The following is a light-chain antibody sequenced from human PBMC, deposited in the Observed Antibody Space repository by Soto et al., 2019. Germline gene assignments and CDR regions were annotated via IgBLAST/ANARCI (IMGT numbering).Light chain of an antibody. CDR3: QQTYTTPWT. V-gene: IGKV1-39*01. CDR2: AAS. Sequence: DIPMTQSPSSLSASVGDRVTITCRASQSISSYLDWCQQKPGKPPKLLIYAASSLQSGVPSRFSGGGSGTDFTLTISSLQPEDFATYYCQQTYTTPWTFGQGTTVEI. CDR1: QSISSY. J-gene: IGKJ1*01.